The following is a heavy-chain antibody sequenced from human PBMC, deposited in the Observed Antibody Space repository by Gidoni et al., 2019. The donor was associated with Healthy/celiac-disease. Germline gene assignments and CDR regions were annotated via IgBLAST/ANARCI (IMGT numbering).Heavy chain of an antibody. CDR3: AKKVSLRGYSYDRDY. Sequence: EVQLVESGGGLVQPGGSLRLSCAASGFPFRSYAMSWVRQAPGKGLEWVSAISGSGGSTYYADSVKGRFTISRDKSKNTLYLQMNSLRAEDTAVYYCAKKVSLRGYSYDRDYWGQGTLVTVSS. CDR2: ISGSGGST. D-gene: IGHD5-18*01. V-gene: IGHV3-23*04. CDR1: GFPFRSYA. J-gene: IGHJ4*02.